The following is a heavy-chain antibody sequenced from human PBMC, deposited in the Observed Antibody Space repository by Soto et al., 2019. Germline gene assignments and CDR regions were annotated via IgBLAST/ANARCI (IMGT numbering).Heavy chain of an antibody. D-gene: IGHD3-3*01. J-gene: IGHJ4*02. CDR2: IYSGGST. CDR3: ARGLQGYYSDY. CDR1: GFTVSSNY. V-gene: IGHV3-53*01. Sequence: GGSLRLSCAASGFTVSSNYMSWVRQAPGKGLEWVSVIYSGGSTYYADSVKGRFTISRDNSKNTLYLQMNSLRAEDTAVYYCARGLQGYYSDYWGQGTLVTVSS.